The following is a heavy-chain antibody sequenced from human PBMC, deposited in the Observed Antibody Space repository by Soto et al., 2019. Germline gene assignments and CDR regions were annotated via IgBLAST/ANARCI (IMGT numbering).Heavy chain of an antibody. CDR1: GGSISSGNYY. CDR2: IFYSGST. CDR3: ARGGSGDIVVVADIDY. J-gene: IGHJ4*02. D-gene: IGHD2-15*01. V-gene: IGHV4-31*03. Sequence: QVQLQESGPGLVKPSQTLSLTCPVSGGSISSGNYYWSWIRQHPGKGLEWIGYIFYSGSTYYNPTLKSRVTLSVDTSKNQFSLKLSSVTAADTAVYYCARGGSGDIVVVADIDYWGQGTLVTVSS.